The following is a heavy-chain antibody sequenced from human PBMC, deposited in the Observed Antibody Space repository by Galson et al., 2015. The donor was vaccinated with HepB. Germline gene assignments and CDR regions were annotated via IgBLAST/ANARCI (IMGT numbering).Heavy chain of an antibody. CDR1: GFTYNNYW. Sequence: SCAVSGFTYNNYWMSWVRQAPGRGLEWVANIKQDGSEKYYVDSVEGRFTVSRDNAKKTLYLDMNALSVEDTAVYYCARGWDTDVTSNFDYWGQGALVTVSS. CDR3: ARGWDTDVTSNFDY. J-gene: IGHJ4*02. V-gene: IGHV3-7*03. D-gene: IGHD5-18*01. CDR2: IKQDGSEK.